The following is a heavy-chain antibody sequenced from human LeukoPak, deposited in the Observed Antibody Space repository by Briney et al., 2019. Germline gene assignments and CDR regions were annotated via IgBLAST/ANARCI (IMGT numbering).Heavy chain of an antibody. D-gene: IGHD4-23*01. CDR1: SGSISSSSYY. CDR3: ARGAAVASPHY. V-gene: IGHV4-39*01. J-gene: IGHJ4*02. CDR2: IYYSGST. Sequence: PSETLSLTCTVSSGSISSSSYYWGWIRQPPGKGLEWIGSIYYSGSTYYNPSLKSRVTISVDTSKNQFSLKLSSVTAAHPAVYYCARGAAVASPHYWGQGTLVTVSS.